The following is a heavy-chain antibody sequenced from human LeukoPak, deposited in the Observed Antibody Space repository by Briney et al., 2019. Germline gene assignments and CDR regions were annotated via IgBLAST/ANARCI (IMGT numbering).Heavy chain of an antibody. J-gene: IGHJ4*02. CDR3: ARGSKRRAARGGAYYFDY. V-gene: IGHV1-8*01. CDR2: MNPNSGNT. Sequence: ASVKVSCTASGYTFTSYDINWVRQATGQGLEWMGWMNPNSGNTGYAQKFQGRVTMTRNTSISTAYMELGSLRSEDTAVYYCARGSKRRAARGGAYYFDYWGQGTLVTVSS. D-gene: IGHD6-6*01. CDR1: GYTFTSYD.